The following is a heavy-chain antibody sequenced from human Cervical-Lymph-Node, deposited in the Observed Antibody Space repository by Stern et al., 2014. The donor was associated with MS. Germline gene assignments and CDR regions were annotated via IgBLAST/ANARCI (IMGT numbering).Heavy chain of an antibody. D-gene: IGHD3-3*01. Sequence: QVQLQESGPGLVKPSETLSLTCTVSGGSISSSSYYWGWIRQPPGKGLEWIGSIYYSGSTYYNPSLQSRVTLTVDTSQNQFSPNLISVAAADTAVYYCARHASRDTIFGVVYFDYWGQGTLVTVSS. CDR3: ARHASRDTIFGVVYFDY. CDR1: GGSISSSSYY. V-gene: IGHV4-39*01. J-gene: IGHJ4*02. CDR2: IYYSGST.